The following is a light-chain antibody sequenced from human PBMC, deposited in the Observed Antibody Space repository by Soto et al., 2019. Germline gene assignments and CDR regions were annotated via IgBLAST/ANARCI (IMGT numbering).Light chain of an antibody. V-gene: IGKV1-5*01. CDR2: DAS. CDR1: QSISSW. J-gene: IGKJ4*01. Sequence: TQSPSTLSASVGDRVTITCRASQSISSWLAWYQQKPGKAPKLLIYDASSLESGVPSRVSGSGSGTEFTLTISSLQPDDFATYYCQQGNTFPLTFGGGTKVDIK. CDR3: QQGNTFPLT.